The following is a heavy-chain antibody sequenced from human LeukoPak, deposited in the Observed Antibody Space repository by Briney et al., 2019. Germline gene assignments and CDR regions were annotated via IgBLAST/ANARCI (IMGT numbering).Heavy chain of an antibody. J-gene: IGHJ4*02. CDR3: ARNGFDY. V-gene: IGHV1-2*06. Sequence: ASVKVSCKASGGTFSSYAISWVRQAPGQGLEWMGRINPNSGGTNYAQKFQGRVTMTRDTSISTAYMELSRLRSDDTAVYYCARNGFDYWGQGTLVTVSS. CDR1: GGTFSSYA. CDR2: INPNSGGT.